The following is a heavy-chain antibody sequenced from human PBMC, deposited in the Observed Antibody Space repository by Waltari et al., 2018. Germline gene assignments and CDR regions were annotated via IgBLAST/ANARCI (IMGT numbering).Heavy chain of an antibody. CDR2: INHSGST. CDR3: ARIQGNWRGCMDV. D-gene: IGHD1-20*01. Sequence: QVQLPQWGAGLLKPTETMSLTCAVYGGSFSGYYWRWIRQPPGKGLEWMGEINHSGSTNYNPSLKSRVTISVDTSKNQFSLKLSSVTAADTAVYYCARIQGNWRGCMDVWGKGTTVTVSS. CDR1: GGSFSGYY. V-gene: IGHV4-34*01. J-gene: IGHJ6*03.